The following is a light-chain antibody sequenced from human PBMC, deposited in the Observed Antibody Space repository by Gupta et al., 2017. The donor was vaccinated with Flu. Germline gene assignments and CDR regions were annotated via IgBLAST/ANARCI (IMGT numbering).Light chain of an antibody. V-gene: IGLV2-11*01. CDR2: DVS. J-gene: IGLJ3*02. CDR1: SNDVGDYHY. Sequence: QSALTQPRSVSGSPGQSVTISCTGTSNDVGDYHYVSWYQQFPGKVPKLIIYDVSQRPSGVPDRFSGSKSGNTASRTISGVQVEDEADYYCASYAKHYILVFGGGTRLTVL. CDR3: ASYAKHYILV.